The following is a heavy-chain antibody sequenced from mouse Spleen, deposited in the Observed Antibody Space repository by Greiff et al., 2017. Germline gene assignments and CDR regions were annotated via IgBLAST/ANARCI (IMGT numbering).Heavy chain of an antibody. J-gene: IGHJ1*01. CDR2: INPNNGGT. Sequence: EVQLQQSGPELVKPGASVKMSCKASGYTFTDYNMHWVKQSHGKSIEWIGYINPNNGGTSYNQKFKGKATLTVNKSSSTAYMELRSLTSEDSAVYYCARSNWDNWYFDVWGAGTTVTVSS. CDR1: GYTFTDYN. D-gene: IGHD4-1*02. V-gene: IGHV1-22*01. CDR3: ARSNWDNWYFDV.